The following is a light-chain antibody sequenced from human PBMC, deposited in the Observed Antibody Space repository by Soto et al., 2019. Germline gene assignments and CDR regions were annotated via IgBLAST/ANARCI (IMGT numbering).Light chain of an antibody. Sequence: EVVLTQSPATLSLSPGERATLSCRASQSVSSDLAWYQQKPGQAPRLLIYDASNRATGIPARFSGSGSGTDFTLTISRLEPEDFAVYYCQQRSNWLTFGGGTKVDIK. CDR3: QQRSNWLT. CDR1: QSVSSD. CDR2: DAS. V-gene: IGKV3-11*01. J-gene: IGKJ4*01.